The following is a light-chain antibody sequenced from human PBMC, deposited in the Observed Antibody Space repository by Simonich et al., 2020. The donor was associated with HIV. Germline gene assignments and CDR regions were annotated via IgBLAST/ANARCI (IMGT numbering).Light chain of an antibody. CDR3: QQYNSYSPGT. CDR1: QGISSY. Sequence: IQLTQSPSFLSASVGDRVTIPCRASQGISSYLAWYQQKPGKAPKLLIYKASSLESGVPSRFSGSGSGTEFILTISSLQPDDFATYYCQQYNSYSPGTFGQGTRVEIK. V-gene: IGKV1-5*03. J-gene: IGKJ1*01. CDR2: KAS.